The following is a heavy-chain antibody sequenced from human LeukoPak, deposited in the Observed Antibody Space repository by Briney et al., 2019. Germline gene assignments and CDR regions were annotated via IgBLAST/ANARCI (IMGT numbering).Heavy chain of an antibody. CDR2: MSSSGST. Sequence: SETLSLTCTVSGGSISRYYWSWIRQPPGKRLEWIGYMSSSGSTNYNPSLKSRVTISVDTSKNQFSLKLSSVTAADTAVYYCARLGPYGDDTYYMDVWGKGTTVTVSS. V-gene: IGHV4-4*09. CDR1: GGSISRYY. D-gene: IGHD4-17*01. J-gene: IGHJ6*03. CDR3: ARLGPYGDDTYYMDV.